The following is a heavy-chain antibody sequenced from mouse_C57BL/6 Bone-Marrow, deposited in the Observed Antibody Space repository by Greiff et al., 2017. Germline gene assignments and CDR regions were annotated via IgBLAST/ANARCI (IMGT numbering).Heavy chain of an antibody. CDR2: IHPNSGST. V-gene: IGHV1-64*01. J-gene: IGHJ3*01. CDR3: ARRDYYGSSFAWFAY. D-gene: IGHD1-1*01. CDR1: GYTFTSYW. Sequence: VQLQQPGAELAKPGASVKLSCKASGYTFTSYWMHWVKQRPGQGLEWIGMIHPNSGSTNYNEKFKSKATLTVDKSSSTAYMQLSSLTSEDSAVYYCARRDYYGSSFAWFAYWGQGTLVTVSA.